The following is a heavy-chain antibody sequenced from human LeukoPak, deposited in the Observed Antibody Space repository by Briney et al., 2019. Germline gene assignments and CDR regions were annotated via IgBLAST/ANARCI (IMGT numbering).Heavy chain of an antibody. CDR3: ARGSSSYPDY. Sequence: EASVKVSCKASGGTFSSYAISWVRQAPGQGLEWMGRIITILGIANYAQKFQGRVTITADKSTSTAYMELNSLRSEDTAVYYCARGSSSYPDYWGQGTLVTVSS. CDR1: GGTFSSYA. D-gene: IGHD6-13*01. CDR2: IITILGIA. J-gene: IGHJ4*02. V-gene: IGHV1-69*04.